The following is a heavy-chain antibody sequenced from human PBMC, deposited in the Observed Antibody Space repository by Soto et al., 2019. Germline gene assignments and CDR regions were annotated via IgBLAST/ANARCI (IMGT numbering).Heavy chain of an antibody. Sequence: GGSLRLSCAAYGFTFSIYAMSWVRQAPGKGLEWVSAISVSGGSTYYADSVKGRFTISRDNSKNTLYPQMNSLRAEDTAVYYCASRPFGVVIIPFDYWGQGTLVTVSS. D-gene: IGHD3-3*01. CDR2: ISVSGGST. CDR3: ASRPFGVVIIPFDY. J-gene: IGHJ4*02. V-gene: IGHV3-23*01. CDR1: GFTFSIYA.